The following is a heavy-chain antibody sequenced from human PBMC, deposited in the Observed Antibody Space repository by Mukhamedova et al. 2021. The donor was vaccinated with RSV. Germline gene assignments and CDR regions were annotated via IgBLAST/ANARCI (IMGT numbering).Heavy chain of an antibody. CDR2: ISSSGSSI. CDR3: ARYVSSGWYDWFD. D-gene: IGHD6-13*01. V-gene: IGHV3-11*01. Sequence: QAPGKGLEWVSYISSSGSSIYYADSVKGRFTLSRDNTKNSQFLQMNSLRAEDTAVYYCARYVSSGWYDWFD. J-gene: IGHJ5*01.